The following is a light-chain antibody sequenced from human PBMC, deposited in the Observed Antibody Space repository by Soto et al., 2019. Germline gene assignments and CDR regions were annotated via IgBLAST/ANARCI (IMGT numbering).Light chain of an antibody. CDR1: QSVSGN. CDR3: QQYSSFPWT. CDR2: GAS. Sequence: EIVMTQSPATLSVSPGERATLSCRASQSVSGNLAWYQQKPGQAPRLLIYGASTRATGIPDRFSGSGSGTELTLTISSLQPDDFATYHCQQYSSFPWTFGQGTKVDIK. J-gene: IGKJ1*01. V-gene: IGKV3D-15*01.